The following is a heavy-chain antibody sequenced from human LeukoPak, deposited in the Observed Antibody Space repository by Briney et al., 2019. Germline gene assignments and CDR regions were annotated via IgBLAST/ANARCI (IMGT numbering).Heavy chain of an antibody. Sequence: GGSLRLSCAASGFTFSRYWMHWVRQAPGKGLLWVSRINSAGSSTSYADSVKGRFTISRDNAKNTLYLQMNSLRAEDTAVYYCARVFWSGYDYWGQGTLVTVSS. J-gene: IGHJ4*02. CDR2: INSAGSST. CDR1: GFTFSRYW. CDR3: ARVFWSGYDY. D-gene: IGHD3-3*01. V-gene: IGHV3-74*01.